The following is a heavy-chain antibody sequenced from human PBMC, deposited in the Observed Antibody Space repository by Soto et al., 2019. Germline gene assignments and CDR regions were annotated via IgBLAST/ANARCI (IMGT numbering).Heavy chain of an antibody. V-gene: IGHV3-15*07. D-gene: IGHD3-10*01. CDR2: IKSKIDGGTT. CDR3: TTFLCFGELLHYGMDV. CDR1: GFTFSSPW. Sequence: EVQLVESGGGLVKPGGSLRLSCAASGFTFSSPWMNWVRQAPGKGLEWVGRIKSKIDGGTTDYAAPVKGRFTISRDDSQNTLYLQMNSLKTEDIAVYYCTTFLCFGELLHYGMDVWGQGTTVTVSS. J-gene: IGHJ6*02.